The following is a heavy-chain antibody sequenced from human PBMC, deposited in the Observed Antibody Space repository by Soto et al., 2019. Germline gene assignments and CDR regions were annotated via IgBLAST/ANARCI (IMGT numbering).Heavy chain of an antibody. CDR2: IIPIFGTA. D-gene: IGHD2-2*01. CDR1: GGTFSSYA. Sequence: SVKVSCEASGGTFSSYAISWVRQAPGQGLEWMGGIIPIFGTANYAQKFQGRVTITEDKSTSTAYMELSRLRSEETAVYYCARDYCSSTSCSNHYYGMDVWGQGTTVTVSS. V-gene: IGHV1-69*06. CDR3: ARDYCSSTSCSNHYYGMDV. J-gene: IGHJ6*02.